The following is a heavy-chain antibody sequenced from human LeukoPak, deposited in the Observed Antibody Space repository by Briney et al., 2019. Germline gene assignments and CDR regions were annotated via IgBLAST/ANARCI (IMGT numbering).Heavy chain of an antibody. V-gene: IGHV4-61*02. Sequence: SQTLSLTCTVSGGSISSSSYYWSWIRQTAGKGLEWIGRIYTTGSTNYNPSLKSRVTMSVDTSKNQFSLKLSSVTAADMAVYYCARDSSGYYYLFDYWGQGTLVTVSS. J-gene: IGHJ4*02. D-gene: IGHD3-22*01. CDR2: IYTTGST. CDR1: GGSISSSSYY. CDR3: ARDSSGYYYLFDY.